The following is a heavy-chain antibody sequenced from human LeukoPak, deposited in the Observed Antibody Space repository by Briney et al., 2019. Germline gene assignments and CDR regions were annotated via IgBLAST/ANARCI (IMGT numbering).Heavy chain of an antibody. Sequence: ASVRVSCKASGYTFTSYGISWVRQAPGQGLEWMGWISAYNGNTNYAQKLQGRVTMTTDTSTSTAYMELRSLRSDDTAVYYCARDHTGITGTTSNIVAAYWGQGTLVTVSS. CDR2: ISAYNGNT. D-gene: IGHD1-7*01. V-gene: IGHV1-18*01. CDR1: GYTFTSYG. CDR3: ARDHTGITGTTSNIVAAY. J-gene: IGHJ4*02.